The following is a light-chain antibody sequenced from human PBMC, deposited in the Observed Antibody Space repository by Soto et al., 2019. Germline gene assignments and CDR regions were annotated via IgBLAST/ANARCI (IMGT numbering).Light chain of an antibody. CDR1: QSVSSN. CDR3: QQYNNSPT. CDR2: GAS. J-gene: IGKJ1*01. V-gene: IGKV3-15*01. Sequence: DIVMTRSPATLSVSQGERATLSCRASQSVSSNLAWYQQKPGQAPRFLIYGASTRATGIPARFSGSGSGTEFTLTISSLQSEDFACYYCQQYNNSPTFGQGTKVEIK.